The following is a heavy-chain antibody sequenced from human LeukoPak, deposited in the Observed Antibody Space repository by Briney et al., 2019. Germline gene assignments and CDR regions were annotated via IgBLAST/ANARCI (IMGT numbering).Heavy chain of an antibody. CDR3: ARVGRRYFDWLMGYYYCMDV. Sequence: GGSLRLSCAVSVFTPRSYEMNWVRQSPGKGLKWVSYISSSGSTIYYAASVKARFTISRDNAKNSLYLQMNSLRAEDTAVYYCARVGRRYFDWLMGYYYCMDVWGQGTTVTVSS. CDR2: ISSSGSTI. J-gene: IGHJ6*02. CDR1: VFTPRSYE. D-gene: IGHD3-9*01. V-gene: IGHV3-48*03.